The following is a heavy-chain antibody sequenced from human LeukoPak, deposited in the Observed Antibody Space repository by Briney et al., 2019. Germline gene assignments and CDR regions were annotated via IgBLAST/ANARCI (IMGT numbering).Heavy chain of an antibody. CDR1: GFTSSRHW. Sequence: GGSLRLSCAASGFTSSRHWIHWVRQAPGKGLVWISYIDSDGGDTTYADSVKGRFTISRDNAKNAVYLQMNSLRVDDTAVYYCARDGDGAIALDYWGQGTLVTVSS. J-gene: IGHJ4*02. CDR3: ARDGDGAIALDY. CDR2: IDSDGGDT. V-gene: IGHV3-74*03. D-gene: IGHD5-24*01.